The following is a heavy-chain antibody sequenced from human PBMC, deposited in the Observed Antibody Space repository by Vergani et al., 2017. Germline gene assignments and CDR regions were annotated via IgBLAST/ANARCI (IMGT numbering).Heavy chain of an antibody. J-gene: IGHJ4*02. V-gene: IGHV4-34*09. CDR2: INHSGST. Sequence: QVQLQESGPGLVKPSQTLSLTCTVSGGSFSGYYWSWIRQPPGKGLGWIGEINHSGSTNYNPSLKSRVTISVDTSKNQCSLKLSSVTAADTAVYYCAREFSSALVMYWGQGTLVTVSS. CDR1: GGSFSGYY. CDR3: AREFSSALVMY. D-gene: IGHD6-19*01.